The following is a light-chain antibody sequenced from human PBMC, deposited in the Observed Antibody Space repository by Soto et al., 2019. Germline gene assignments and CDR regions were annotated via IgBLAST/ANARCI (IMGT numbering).Light chain of an antibody. CDR2: AAS. V-gene: IGKV1-8*01. CDR3: QQYYSYPPT. CDR1: QGISSH. Sequence: AIRMTQSPSSFSASIGDRVTITCRASQGISSHLAWYQQKPGKAPKLLIYAASTLQSGVPSRFSGSGSGTDFTLTISCLQSEAFATYYCQQYYSYPPTFGQGTKLEIK. J-gene: IGKJ2*01.